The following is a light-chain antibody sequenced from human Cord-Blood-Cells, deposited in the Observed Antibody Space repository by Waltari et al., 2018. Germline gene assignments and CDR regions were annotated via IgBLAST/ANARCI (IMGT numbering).Light chain of an antibody. CDR1: QSISSY. J-gene: IGKJ2*01. Sequence: GDRVTITCRASQSISSYLNWYQQKPGKATKLLIYAASSLQSGVPSRFSGSGSGTDFTLTISSLQPEDFATYYCQQSYSTPYTFGQGTKLEIK. CDR3: QQSYSTPYT. CDR2: AAS. V-gene: IGKV1-39*01.